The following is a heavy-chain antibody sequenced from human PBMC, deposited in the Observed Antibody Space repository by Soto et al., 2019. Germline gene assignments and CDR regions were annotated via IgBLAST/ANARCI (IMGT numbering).Heavy chain of an antibody. Sequence: QVQLVESGGGVVQPGRSLRLSCAASGFTFSSYGMHWVRQAPGKGLEWGAVISYDGSNKYYADSVKGRFTISRDNSKNTLYLQMNSLRAEDTAVYYCAKPIHDYGDYGELGAFDIWGQGTMVTVSS. D-gene: IGHD4-17*01. CDR2: ISYDGSNK. J-gene: IGHJ3*02. CDR1: GFTFSSYG. CDR3: AKPIHDYGDYGELGAFDI. V-gene: IGHV3-30*18.